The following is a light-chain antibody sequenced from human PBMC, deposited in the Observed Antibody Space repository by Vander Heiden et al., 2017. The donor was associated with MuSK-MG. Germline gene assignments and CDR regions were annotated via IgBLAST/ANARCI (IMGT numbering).Light chain of an antibody. V-gene: IGKV1-39*01. CDR1: QSISSY. J-gene: IGKJ1*01. CDR3: QQSDSTPRT. CDR2: AAS. Sequence: DIQMTQCPSSRSASVEDRVTITCRASQSISSYLDWYQQKPGKAPKLLIYAASSLQSEVPSRISDSGSATHFTLTISMLQLRSFATYYCQQSDSTPRTFGQGTKVE.